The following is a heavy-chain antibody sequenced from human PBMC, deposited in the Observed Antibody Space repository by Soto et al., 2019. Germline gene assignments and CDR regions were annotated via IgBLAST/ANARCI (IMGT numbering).Heavy chain of an antibody. CDR1: GCTFNTYD. J-gene: IGHJ5*02. Sequence: EVQLVESGGGLVKPGGSLRLSCAASGCTFNTYDMNWVRQAPGKGLEWVSSITTSSAYIYYADSLKGRITISRDNAKNSLFLQINSLRAEDTAVYYCVSSGTARLLRHSWFDTWGQGVLVTVYS. D-gene: IGHD2-21*01. V-gene: IGHV3-21*01. CDR2: ITTSSAYI. CDR3: VSSGTARLLRHSWFDT.